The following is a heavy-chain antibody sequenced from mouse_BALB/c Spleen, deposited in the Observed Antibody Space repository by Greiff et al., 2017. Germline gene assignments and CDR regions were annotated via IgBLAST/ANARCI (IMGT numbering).Heavy chain of an antibody. D-gene: IGHD1-2*01. V-gene: IGHV1-9*01. CDR1: GYTFSSYW. Sequence: QVQLQQSGAELMKPGASVKISCKATGYTFSSYWIEWVKQRPGHGLEWIGEILPGSGSTNYNEKFKGKATFTADTSSNTAYMQLSSLTSEDSAVYYCARGGALLRTGAYWGQGTLVTVSA. CDR2: ILPGSGST. J-gene: IGHJ3*01. CDR3: ARGGALLRTGAY.